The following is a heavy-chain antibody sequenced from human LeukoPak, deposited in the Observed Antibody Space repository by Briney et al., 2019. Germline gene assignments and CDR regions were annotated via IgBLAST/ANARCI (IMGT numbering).Heavy chain of an antibody. CDR1: GGSISSSSYY. J-gene: IGHJ6*03. CDR3: ARTALYDFWSGYYFSGYYYYYMDV. D-gene: IGHD3-3*01. V-gene: IGHV4-39*01. Sequence: PSETLSLTCTVSGGSISSSSYYWGWIRQPPGKGLEWIGSIYYSGSTYYNPSLKSRVTISVDTSKNQFSLKLSSVTAADTAVYYCARTALYDFWSGYYFSGYYYYYMDVWGKGTTVTVSS. CDR2: IYYSGST.